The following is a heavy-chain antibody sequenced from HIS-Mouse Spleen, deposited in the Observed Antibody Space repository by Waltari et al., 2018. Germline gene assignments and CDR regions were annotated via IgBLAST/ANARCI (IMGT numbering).Heavy chain of an antibody. CDR3: AREIPYSSSWYDWYFDL. Sequence: QLQLQESGPGLVKPSETLSLTCTVSCGSISSSSYYWGWIRQPPGKGLEGIGSIYYSGSTYYNPSLKSRVTISVDTSKNQFSLKLSSVTAADTAVYYCAREIPYSSSWYDWYFDLWGRGTLVTVSS. CDR1: CGSISSSSYY. J-gene: IGHJ2*01. V-gene: IGHV4-39*07. CDR2: IYYSGST. D-gene: IGHD6-13*01.